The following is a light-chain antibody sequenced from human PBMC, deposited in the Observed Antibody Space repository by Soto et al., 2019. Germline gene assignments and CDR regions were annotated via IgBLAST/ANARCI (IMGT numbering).Light chain of an antibody. Sequence: DSQMTQSPPSLSASVGDRVTITGRASQSISSYLNWYQQKPGKAPKLLIYAASSLQSGVPSRFSGSGSGTDFTLTISSLQPEDFATYYCQQSYSTLGITFGPGTKVDIK. CDR1: QSISSY. CDR2: AAS. CDR3: QQSYSTLGIT. V-gene: IGKV1-39*01. J-gene: IGKJ3*01.